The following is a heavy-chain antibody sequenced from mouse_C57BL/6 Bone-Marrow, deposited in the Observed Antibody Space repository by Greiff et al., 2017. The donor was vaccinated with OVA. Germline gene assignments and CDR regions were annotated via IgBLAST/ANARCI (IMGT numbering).Heavy chain of an antibody. D-gene: IGHD1-1*01. CDR3: ARDPARDYYGSSLYYAMDY. CDR1: GYSFTDYN. V-gene: IGHV1-39*01. Sequence: VQLQQSGAELVRPGTSVKMSCKASGYSFTDYNMNWVKQSNGKSLEWIGVINPNYGTTSYNQKFKGKATLTVDQSSSTAYMQLNSLTSEDSAVYYCARDPARDYYGSSLYYAMDYWGQGTSVTVSS. CDR2: INPNYGTT. J-gene: IGHJ4*01.